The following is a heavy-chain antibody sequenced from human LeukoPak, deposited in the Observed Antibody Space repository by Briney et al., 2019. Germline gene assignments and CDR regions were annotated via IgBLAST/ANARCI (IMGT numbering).Heavy chain of an antibody. CDR1: GGSISSSSYY. J-gene: IGHJ4*02. Sequence: PSETLSLTCTVSGGSISSSSYYWGWIRQPPGKGLEWIGSIYYSGSTYYNPSLKSRVTISVDTSKNQFSLKLSSVTAADTAVYYCARHSPLYYYDSSGYYYVLSGFFDYWGQGTLVTVSS. CDR2: IYYSGST. D-gene: IGHD3-22*01. V-gene: IGHV4-39*01. CDR3: ARHSPLYYYDSSGYYYVLSGFFDY.